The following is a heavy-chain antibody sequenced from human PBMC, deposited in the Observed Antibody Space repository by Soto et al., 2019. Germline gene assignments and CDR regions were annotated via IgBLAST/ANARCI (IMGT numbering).Heavy chain of an antibody. CDR2: INPNSGGT. D-gene: IGHD2-15*01. CDR3: AREKLGYCSGGSCYSGAHYYYYMDV. Sequence: ASVKVSCKASGYTFTGYYTHWVRQAPGQGLEWMGWINPNSGGTNYAQKFQGWVTMTRDTSISTAYMELSRLRSDDTAVYYCAREKLGYCSGGSCYSGAHYYYYMDVWGKGTTVTVSS. CDR1: GYTFTGYY. J-gene: IGHJ6*03. V-gene: IGHV1-2*04.